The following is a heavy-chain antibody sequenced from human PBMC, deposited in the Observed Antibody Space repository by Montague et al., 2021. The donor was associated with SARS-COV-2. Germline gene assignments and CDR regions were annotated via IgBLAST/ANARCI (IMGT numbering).Heavy chain of an antibody. CDR2: IYHSGST. Sequence: SETLSLTCTVSGGSISSGGYYWGWIRQPPGKGLEWIGSIYHSGSTYYNPSLKSRVTISVDTSKNQFSLKLSSVTAADTAVYYCARDCYDYGSGSYQRWFDPWGQGTLVTVSS. V-gene: IGHV4-39*07. J-gene: IGHJ5*02. CDR1: GGSISSGGYY. CDR3: ARDCYDYGSGSYQRWFDP. D-gene: IGHD3-10*01.